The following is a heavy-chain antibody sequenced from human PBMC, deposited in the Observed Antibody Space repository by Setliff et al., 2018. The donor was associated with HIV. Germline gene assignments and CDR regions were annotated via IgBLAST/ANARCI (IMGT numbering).Heavy chain of an antibody. CDR2: IFYSGTT. J-gene: IGHJ5*01. D-gene: IGHD5-18*01. CDR3: ARGRYSYGPGWFDS. Sequence: SETLSLTCSVSGAFTTSSLSSWGWFRPSPGKGLEWIRTIFYSGTTTYNPSLKSRITISVDTSKKEFSLNLSSLTAADTAVFYCARGRYSYGPGWFDSWAQGAVVTVSS. CDR1: GAFTTSSLSS. V-gene: IGHV4-39*07.